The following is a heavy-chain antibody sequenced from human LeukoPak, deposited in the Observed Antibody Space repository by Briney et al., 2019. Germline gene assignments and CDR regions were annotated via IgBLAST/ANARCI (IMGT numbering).Heavy chain of an antibody. D-gene: IGHD3-3*01. Sequence: ASVKVSCKASGYTFTSYGISWVRQAPGQGLEWMGWISPYNGNTNYAQKLQGRVTMTTDTSTSTAYMELRSLRSDDTAVYYCARLPLSRYYDFWSGMDVWGQGTTVTVSS. J-gene: IGHJ6*02. CDR3: ARLPLSRYYDFWSGMDV. CDR1: GYTFTSYG. V-gene: IGHV1-18*01. CDR2: ISPYNGNT.